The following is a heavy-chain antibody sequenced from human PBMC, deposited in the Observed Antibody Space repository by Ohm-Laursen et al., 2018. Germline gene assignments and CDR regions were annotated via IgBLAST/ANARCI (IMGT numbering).Heavy chain of an antibody. D-gene: IGHD3-9*01. CDR3: AKGRRYFDWLE. J-gene: IGHJ4*02. V-gene: IGHV1-69*05. CDR1: GGTFSSYA. CDR2: IIPIFGTP. Sequence: SVKVSCKASGGTFSSYAISWVRQAPGQGLEWMGGIIPIFGTPDYAQKFQGRVTMTRDTSTSTVYMELSSLRSEDTAVYYCAKGRRYFDWLEGGQGTLVTVSS.